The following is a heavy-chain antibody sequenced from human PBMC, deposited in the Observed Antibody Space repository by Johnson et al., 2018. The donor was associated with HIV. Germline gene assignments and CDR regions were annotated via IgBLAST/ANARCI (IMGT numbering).Heavy chain of an antibody. CDR3: ASDDSSGYDAFDI. CDR1: GFTVTSYY. J-gene: IGHJ3*02. V-gene: IGHV3-53*01. CDR2: IYSGGTT. D-gene: IGHD3-22*01. Sequence: VQLVESGGGLILPGGSLRLSCAASGFTVTSYYMSWVRQAPGKGLEWVSLIYSGGTTYYADSVKGLFTISRDNAKNSLYLQMNSLRAEDTAVYYCASDDSSGYDAFDIWGQGTMVTVSS.